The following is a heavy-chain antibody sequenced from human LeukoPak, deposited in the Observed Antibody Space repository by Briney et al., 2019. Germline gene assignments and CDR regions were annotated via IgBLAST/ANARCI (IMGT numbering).Heavy chain of an antibody. D-gene: IGHD2-15*01. CDR1: GDSVPNYY. V-gene: IGHV4-59*08. CDR2: IFYSGRT. CDR3: ARPARYCSSGSCYSGWYFDL. Sequence: SETLSLPCIFSGDSVPNYYRIWIRPPPGKGLEWIGYIFYSGRTNYNPSPKSRVTMSVDTSKQQLTLNLTSVTAADTAVYYCARPARYCSSGSCYSGWYFDLWGRGTLVTVSS. J-gene: IGHJ2*01.